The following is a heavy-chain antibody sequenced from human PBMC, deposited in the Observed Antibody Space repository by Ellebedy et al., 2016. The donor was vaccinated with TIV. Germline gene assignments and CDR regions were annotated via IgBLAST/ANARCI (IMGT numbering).Heavy chain of an antibody. J-gene: IGHJ6*02. CDR3: ARVAPVAAAGPNYYYHSLDV. Sequence: SETLSLTCAVSGGSISSGGYYWSWIRQHPGTGLEWIGYIYYSGSTYYNPSLKSRVTISVDTSKNQVSLMLTSVTAADTALYYCARVAPVAAAGPNYYYHSLDVWGLGTTVTVSS. CDR2: IYYSGST. D-gene: IGHD6-13*01. CDR1: GGSISSGGYY. V-gene: IGHV4-31*11.